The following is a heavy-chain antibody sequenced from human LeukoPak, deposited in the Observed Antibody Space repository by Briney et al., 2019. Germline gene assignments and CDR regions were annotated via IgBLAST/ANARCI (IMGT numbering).Heavy chain of an antibody. J-gene: IGHJ3*02. D-gene: IGHD6-13*01. Sequence: SETLSLTCTVSGGSISSYYWSWIRRPAGKGLEWIGRIYTSGSTNYNPSLKSRVTMSVDTSKNQFSLKLSSVTAADTAVYYCARGAAAAGTWGAFDIWGQGTMVTVSS. V-gene: IGHV4-4*07. CDR3: ARGAAAAGTWGAFDI. CDR2: IYTSGST. CDR1: GGSISSYY.